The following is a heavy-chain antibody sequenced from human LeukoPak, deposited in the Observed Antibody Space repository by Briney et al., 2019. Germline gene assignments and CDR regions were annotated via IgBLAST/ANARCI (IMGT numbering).Heavy chain of an antibody. V-gene: IGHV4-34*01. J-gene: IGHJ6*03. CDR3: ARHLGYCSSTSCYAHYYYYYMDV. D-gene: IGHD2-2*01. CDR1: GGSFSGYY. Sequence: SETLSLTCAVYGGSFSGYYWSWIRQPPGKGLEWIGEINHSGSTNYNPSLKSRVTISVDTSKNQFSLKLSSVTAADTAVYYCARHLGYCSSTSCYAHYYYYYMDVWGKGTTVTISS. CDR2: INHSGST.